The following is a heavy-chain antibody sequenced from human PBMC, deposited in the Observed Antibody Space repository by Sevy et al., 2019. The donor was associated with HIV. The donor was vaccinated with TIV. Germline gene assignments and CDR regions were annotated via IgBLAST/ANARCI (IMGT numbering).Heavy chain of an antibody. V-gene: IGHV1-18*01. J-gene: IGHJ6*03. Sequence: ASVKVSCKASGYTFTSYGISWVRQAPGQGLEWMVWISAYNGNTNYAQKLQGRVTMTTDTSTSTAYMELRSLRSDDTAVYYCATGLGGGRYQYYYYYYMDVWGKGTTVTVSS. CDR1: GYTFTSYG. CDR3: ATGLGGGRYQYYYYYYMDV. D-gene: IGHD1-26*01. CDR2: ISAYNGNT.